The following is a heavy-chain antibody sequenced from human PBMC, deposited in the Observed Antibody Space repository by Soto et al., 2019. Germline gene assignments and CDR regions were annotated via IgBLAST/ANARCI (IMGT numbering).Heavy chain of an antibody. CDR3: ASPRGITIFGVVPSMAYGMDV. CDR1: GGTFSSYA. J-gene: IGHJ6*02. D-gene: IGHD3-3*01. V-gene: IGHV1-69*01. Sequence: QVQLVQSGAEVKKPGSSVKVSCKASGGTFSSYAISWVRQAPGQGLEWMGGIIPIFGTANYAQKFQGRVTITADESTSTAYMELSRLRSEDTAVYYCASPRGITIFGVVPSMAYGMDVWGQGTTVTVSS. CDR2: IIPIFGTA.